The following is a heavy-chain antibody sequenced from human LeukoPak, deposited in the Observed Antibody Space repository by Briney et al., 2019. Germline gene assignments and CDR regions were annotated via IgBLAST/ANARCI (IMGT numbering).Heavy chain of an antibody. CDR3: ARRRDGYITRYYDYGVDV. CDR1: GGSISTYY. D-gene: IGHD5-24*01. J-gene: IGHJ6*02. V-gene: IGHV4-59*08. CDR2: IYYSGST. Sequence: SETLSLTCTVFGGSISTYYWTWIRQPPGKGLEWIGYIYYSGSTNYNPSLKSGVTISVHTSNNQFSLRLSSVTAADTAVYYCARRRDGYITRYYDYGVDVWGQGTTVTVSS.